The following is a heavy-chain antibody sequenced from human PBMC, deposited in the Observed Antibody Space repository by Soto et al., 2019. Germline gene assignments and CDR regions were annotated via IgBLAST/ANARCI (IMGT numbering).Heavy chain of an antibody. CDR3: ARIIVGVTVDL. CDR1: GDAVSSDSYF. J-gene: IGHJ5*02. CDR2: ISYTGDT. D-gene: IGHD1-26*01. V-gene: IGHV4-61*01. Sequence: LSLTCTVPGDAVSSDSYFWTWIRQPPGKGLEWIAYISYTGDTNYNPSLKSRVTISVDTSTNQFFLTLTSVTAADTAVYFCARIIVGVTVDLWGQGSLVTVSS.